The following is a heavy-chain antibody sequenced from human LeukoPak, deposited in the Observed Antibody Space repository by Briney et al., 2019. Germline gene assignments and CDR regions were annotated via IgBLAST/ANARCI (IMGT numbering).Heavy chain of an antibody. V-gene: IGHV3-23*01. Sequence: GGPLRLSCAPSGFTFARYAITWVPQAPGKGREWVSLIRGCDRSTYYADVVKPRYTISRANSKNALYLRMNSLGDEDAAVYYCARWGSSWPFDYWGQGTLVTVSS. CDR2: IRGCDRST. CDR3: ARWGSSWPFDY. CDR1: GFTFARYA. D-gene: IGHD6-6*01. J-gene: IGHJ4*02.